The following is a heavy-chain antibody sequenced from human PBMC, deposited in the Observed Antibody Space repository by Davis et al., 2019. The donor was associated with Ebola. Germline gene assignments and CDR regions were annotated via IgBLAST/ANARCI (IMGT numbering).Heavy chain of an antibody. CDR3: ARGYSSGWYPFNGMDV. D-gene: IGHD6-19*01. J-gene: IGHJ6*02. CDR2: VYYIGTT. V-gene: IGHV4-59*08. Sequence: SETLSLTCAVSGGSISANWWSWVRQPPGKGLEWIGYVYYIGTTNYNPSLKSRLTISVDTSRNQFSLKLTSVTAADTAVYYCARGYSSGWYPFNGMDVWGQGTTVTVSS. CDR1: GGSISANW.